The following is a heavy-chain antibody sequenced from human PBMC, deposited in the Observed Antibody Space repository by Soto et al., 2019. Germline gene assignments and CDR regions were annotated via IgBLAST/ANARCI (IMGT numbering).Heavy chain of an antibody. CDR1: GFMFDDYD. V-gene: IGHV3-9*01. D-gene: IGHD3-3*01. CDR2: ISWHSGDI. CDR3: AKNTAAFWSGYAAFEH. Sequence: EVQLVESGGGLVQPGRSLRLSCAASGFMFDDYDMHWVRQAPGKGLEWVSGISWHSGDIGYADSVKERFTISRENAKDFLYLQMTSLRLEDTVFYYCAKNTAAFWSGYAAFEHRGQGTLVSVPS. J-gene: IGHJ4*02.